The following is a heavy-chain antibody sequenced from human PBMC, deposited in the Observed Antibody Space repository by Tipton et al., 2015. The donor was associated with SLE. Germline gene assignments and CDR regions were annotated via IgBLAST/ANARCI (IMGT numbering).Heavy chain of an antibody. CDR1: GGSISSYY. Sequence: TLSLTCTVSGGSISSYYWSWIRQPPGKGLEWIGYIYYSGSTNYNPSLKSRVTISVDTSKNQFSLKLSSVTAADTAVYYCARGGRILVATDWGQGTLFTVSS. CDR2: IYYSGST. J-gene: IGHJ4*02. CDR3: ARGGRILVATD. D-gene: IGHD1-1*01. V-gene: IGHV4-59*01.